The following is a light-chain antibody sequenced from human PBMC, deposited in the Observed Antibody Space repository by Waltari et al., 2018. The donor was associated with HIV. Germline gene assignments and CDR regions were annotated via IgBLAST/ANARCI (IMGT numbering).Light chain of an antibody. CDR3: CSYAGRSTLEV. V-gene: IGLV2-23*02. Sequence: SALTQPASVSGSPGQSITISCTRTSSDVGAYNLFSWYQQHPGKAPKFIIYEVNKRPSEVSIRFSGSKSGNTASLTISGLQAEDEADYYCCSYAGRSTLEVFGGGTKVTVL. J-gene: IGLJ2*01. CDR2: EVN. CDR1: SSDVGAYNL.